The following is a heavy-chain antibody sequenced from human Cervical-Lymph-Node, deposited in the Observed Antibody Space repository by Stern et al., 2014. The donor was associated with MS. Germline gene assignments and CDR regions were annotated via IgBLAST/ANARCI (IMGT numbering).Heavy chain of an antibody. V-gene: IGHV3-48*02. CDR1: GFTFSSYS. J-gene: IGHJ4*02. D-gene: IGHD1-26*01. CDR2: ISSSSATI. Sequence: EDQLVESGGDLVQPGGSLRLSCGASGFTFSSYSMNWIRQAPGKGLEWVSYISSSSATIYYADSVKGRFTISRDNAKNQLHLQMNSLRDEDTAVYYCARVVSLWGDPVGYWGQGALVIVSS. CDR3: ARVVSLWGDPVGY.